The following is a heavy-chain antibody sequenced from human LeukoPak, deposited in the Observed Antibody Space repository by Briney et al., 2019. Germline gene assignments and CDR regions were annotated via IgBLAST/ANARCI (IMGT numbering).Heavy chain of an antibody. V-gene: IGHV4-59*01. J-gene: IGHJ4*02. D-gene: IGHD3-22*01. CDR1: GGSMNSYY. CDR3: ARTYYDSWGYYEVTY. Sequence: SETLSLTCTVSGGSMNSYYWSWIRQPPGKGPEWIGHIFHSGNTNDNPSLKSRVAISVDPSKNQFSLRLRSVTAADTAVYYCARTYYDSWGYYEVTYWGQGTLVTVSS. CDR2: IFHSGNT.